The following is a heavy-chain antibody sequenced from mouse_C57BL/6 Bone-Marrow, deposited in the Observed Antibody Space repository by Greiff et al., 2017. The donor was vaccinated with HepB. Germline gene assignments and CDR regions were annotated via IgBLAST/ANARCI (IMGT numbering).Heavy chain of an antibody. CDR1: GYTFTSYW. J-gene: IGHJ4*01. CDR2: IDPPDSYT. V-gene: IGHV1-69*01. CDR3: ARGDYDYLYAMDY. Sequence: VQLQQPGAELVLPGASVKLSCKASGYTFTSYWMHWVKQRPGQGLEWIGEIDPPDSYTNYNQKFKGKSTLTVDKSSSTAYMQLSSLTSEDSAVDYCARGDYDYLYAMDYWGQGTSVTVSS. D-gene: IGHD2-4*01.